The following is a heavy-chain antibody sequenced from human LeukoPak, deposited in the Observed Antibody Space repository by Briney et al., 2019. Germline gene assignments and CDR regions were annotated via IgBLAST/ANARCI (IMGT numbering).Heavy chain of an antibody. CDR3: AKEIYYDSSAFFDY. CDR1: GFTFSSYG. D-gene: IGHD3-22*01. Sequence: GRSLRLSCAASGFTFSSYGMHWVRQAPGKGLEWVAVIGYDGSNKYYADSVKGRFTISRDNSKNTLYLQMNSLRTEDTAVYFCAKEIYYDSSAFFDYWGQGTLVTVSS. CDR2: IGYDGSNK. V-gene: IGHV3-30*18. J-gene: IGHJ4*02.